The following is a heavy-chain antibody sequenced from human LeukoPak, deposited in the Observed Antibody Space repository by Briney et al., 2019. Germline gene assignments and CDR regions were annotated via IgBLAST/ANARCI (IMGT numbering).Heavy chain of an antibody. CDR1: GFTFRSYS. J-gene: IGHJ3*02. V-gene: IGHV3-21*01. Sequence: GGSLRLSCAASGFTFRSYSMNWVRQAPGKGLEWVSSISSSSSHIHYADSVKGRFTISRDNAKNSLYLQMNSLRAEDTAVYYCARGGHDYYDRSGYYYMSAFDIWGQGTMVTVSS. CDR3: ARGGHDYYDRSGYYYMSAFDI. D-gene: IGHD3-22*01. CDR2: ISSSSSHI.